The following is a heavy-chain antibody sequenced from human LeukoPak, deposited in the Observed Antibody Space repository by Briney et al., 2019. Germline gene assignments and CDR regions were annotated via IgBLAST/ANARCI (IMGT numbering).Heavy chain of an antibody. CDR2: IYYSGST. CDR3: ARGVSLLWFGDVRWFDP. V-gene: IGHV4-59*01. Sequence: AETLSLTCTVSGGSISSYYWSWIRQPPGKGLEWIGYIYYSGSTNYNPSLKSRVTISVDTSKNQFSLKLSSVTAADTAVYYCARGVSLLWFGDVRWFDPWGQGTLVTVSS. J-gene: IGHJ5*02. CDR1: GGSISSYY. D-gene: IGHD3-10*01.